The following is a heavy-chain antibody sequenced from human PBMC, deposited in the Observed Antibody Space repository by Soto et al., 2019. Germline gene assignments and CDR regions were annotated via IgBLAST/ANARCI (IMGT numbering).Heavy chain of an antibody. J-gene: IGHJ6*02. CDR2: INPNSGGT. D-gene: IGHD2-2*01. Sequence: GTSVKVSCEASGYSFTGYYMHWVRQAPGQGLEWMGWINPNSGGTNYAQKFQGWVTMTRDTSISTAYMELSRLRSDDTAVYYCAREGYCSSTSCYAGIEYYYYGMDVWGQGTTVTVSS. CDR3: AREGYCSSTSCYAGIEYYYYGMDV. V-gene: IGHV1-2*04. CDR1: GYSFTGYY.